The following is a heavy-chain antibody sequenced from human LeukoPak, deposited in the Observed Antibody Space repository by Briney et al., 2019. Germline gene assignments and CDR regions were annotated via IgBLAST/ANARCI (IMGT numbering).Heavy chain of an antibody. D-gene: IGHD1-14*01. V-gene: IGHV3-74*03. J-gene: IGHJ4*02. CDR2: VFTDGSST. CDR1: GLGFSDAW. CDR3: VSSDRLDY. Sequence: QPGESLRLSCAASGLGFSDAWMSWVRQAPGKGLEWVAVVFTDGSSTTYADSVQGRFTVSRDNARYTVYLQMNSLRVEDTAVYYCVSSDRLDYWGQGALVTVSS.